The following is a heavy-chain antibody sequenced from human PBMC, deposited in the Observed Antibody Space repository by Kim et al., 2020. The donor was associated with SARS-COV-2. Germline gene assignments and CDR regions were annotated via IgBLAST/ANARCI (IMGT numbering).Heavy chain of an antibody. CDR3: ARRNYYGSGSYYNDHY. CDR2: IYYSGST. Sequence: SETLSLTCTVSGGSISSSSYYWGWIRQPPGKGLEWMGSIYYSGSTYYNPSLKSRVTISVDTSKNQFSLKLSSVTAADTAVYYCARRNYYGSGSYYNDHY. V-gene: IGHV4-39*01. J-gene: IGHJ6*01. D-gene: IGHD3-10*01. CDR1: GGSISSSSYY.